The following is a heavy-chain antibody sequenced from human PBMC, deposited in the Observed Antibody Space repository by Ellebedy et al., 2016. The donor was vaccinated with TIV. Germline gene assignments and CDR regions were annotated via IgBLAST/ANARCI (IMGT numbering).Heavy chain of an antibody. D-gene: IGHD3-22*01. V-gene: IGHV3-9*01. Sequence: GGSLRLXXAASGFNFDDYARHWVRQAPGKDLEWVSGISWNSGSVNYADSVKGRFTISRDNVNDSLHLQMNSLRPEDTAFYYCVKDKSVSGFSFWFFDLWGRGTLVTVSS. J-gene: IGHJ2*01. CDR1: GFNFDDYA. CDR3: VKDKSVSGFSFWFFDL. CDR2: ISWNSGSV.